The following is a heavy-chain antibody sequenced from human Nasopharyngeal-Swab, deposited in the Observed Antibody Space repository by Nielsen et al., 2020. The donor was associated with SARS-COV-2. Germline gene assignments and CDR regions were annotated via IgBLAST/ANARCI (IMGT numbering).Heavy chain of an antibody. J-gene: IGHJ4*02. CDR1: GFTFSSYE. CDR2: ISSSGSTI. Sequence: GESLTISCAASGFTFSSYEMNWVRQAPGKGLEWVSYISSSGSTIYYADSVKGRFTISRDNAKNSLYLQMNSLRAEDTAVYYCARDGSGTIAAAGPYYFDYWGQGTLVTVSS. D-gene: IGHD6-13*01. CDR3: ARDGSGTIAAAGPYYFDY. V-gene: IGHV3-48*03.